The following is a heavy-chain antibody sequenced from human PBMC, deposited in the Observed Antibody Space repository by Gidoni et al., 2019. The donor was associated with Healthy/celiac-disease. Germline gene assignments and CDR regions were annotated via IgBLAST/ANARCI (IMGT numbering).Heavy chain of an antibody. V-gene: IGHV5-10-1*01. CDR2: IDPSDSDT. Sequence: VQLVQSGAEVKKPGESLRISCKGSGYSITSYWISWVRQMPGKGLECMGRIDPSDSDTTYSPSFQGHFTISADKSISTAYLQWRSLKASDTAMYYCARHGSSGWYGVDYWGQGTLVTVSS. J-gene: IGHJ4*02. CDR1: GYSITSYW. D-gene: IGHD6-19*01. CDR3: ARHGSSGWYGVDY.